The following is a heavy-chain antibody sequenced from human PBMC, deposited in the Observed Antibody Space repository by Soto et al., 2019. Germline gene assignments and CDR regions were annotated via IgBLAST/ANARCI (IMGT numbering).Heavy chain of an antibody. J-gene: IGHJ4*02. D-gene: IGHD5-18*01. V-gene: IGHV3-30*03. Sequence: QAHLVESGGGVVQPGRSLRLSCAASGFTFTSYGVHWVRQAPGTRLEWVAVISYDGGLQHYADSVKGRFTISRDNSKNIVLLQMHSLRAEDTAVYYCVSDRGYGHASVPYSWGQGTLVSVSS. CDR3: VSDRGYGHASVPYS. CDR1: GFTFTSYG. CDR2: ISYDGGLQ.